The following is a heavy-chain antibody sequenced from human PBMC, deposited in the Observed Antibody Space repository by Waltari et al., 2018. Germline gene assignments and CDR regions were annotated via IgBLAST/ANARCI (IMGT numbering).Heavy chain of an antibody. CDR2: NSGSGGST. Sequence: EVQLLESGGGLVQPGGSLRLSCAASGFTFSSYAMSWVRQAPGRGLEWVSANSGSGGSTYYAGSVKGRFTISRDNSKNTLYLQMNSLRAEDTAVYYCAKEGGYSGSYWGGCFDYWGQGTLVTVSS. V-gene: IGHV3-23*01. J-gene: IGHJ4*02. CDR3: AKEGGYSGSYWGGCFDY. CDR1: GFTFSSYA. D-gene: IGHD1-26*01.